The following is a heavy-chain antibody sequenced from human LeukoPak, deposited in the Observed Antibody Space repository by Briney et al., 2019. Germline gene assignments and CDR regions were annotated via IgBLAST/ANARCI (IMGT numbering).Heavy chain of an antibody. CDR2: IYHSGST. CDR1: GDSISSYY. CDR3: ARVALYSSSREGYFDY. Sequence: SETLSLTCTVSGDSISSYYWSWVRQPPGKGLEWIGEIYHSGSTNYNPSLKSRVTISVDKSKNQFSLKLSSVTAADTAVYYCARVALYSSSREGYFDYWGQGTLVTVSS. V-gene: IGHV4-4*02. D-gene: IGHD6-13*01. J-gene: IGHJ4*02.